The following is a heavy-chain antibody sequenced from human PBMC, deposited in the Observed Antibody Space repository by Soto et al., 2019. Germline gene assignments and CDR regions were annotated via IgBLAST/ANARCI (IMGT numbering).Heavy chain of an antibody. D-gene: IGHD6-25*01. CDR2: ISSNGGST. Sequence: EVQLVESGGGLVQPGGSLRLSCAASGFTFSSYAMHWVRQAPGKGLEYVSAISSNGGSTYYANSVKGRFTISRDNSKNTLSLQMGSLRAEDMAVYYCARGYSSGDYGGQGTLVTVSS. CDR1: GFTFSSYA. V-gene: IGHV3-64*01. J-gene: IGHJ4*02. CDR3: ARGYSSGDY.